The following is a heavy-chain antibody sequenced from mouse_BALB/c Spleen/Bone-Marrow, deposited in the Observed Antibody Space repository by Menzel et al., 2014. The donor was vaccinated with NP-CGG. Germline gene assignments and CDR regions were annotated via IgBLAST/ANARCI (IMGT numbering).Heavy chain of an antibody. CDR3: ARYDGPAWFAY. CDR1: GYSFTTYW. J-gene: IGHJ3*01. D-gene: IGHD2-3*01. CDR2: INPSSGRT. Sequence: QVQLQQSGAELVKPGASVRLSCKASGYSFTTYWIHWVKQRPGQGLEWIGEINPSSGRTNYNGKFKSKATLTVDKSSSTAYMQLSSLTSEDSAVYYCARYDGPAWFAYWGQGTLVTVSA. V-gene: IGHV1S81*02.